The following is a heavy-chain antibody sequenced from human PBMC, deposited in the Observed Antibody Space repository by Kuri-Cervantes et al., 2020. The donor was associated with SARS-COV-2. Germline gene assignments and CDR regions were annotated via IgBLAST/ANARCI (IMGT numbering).Heavy chain of an antibody. Sequence: SETLSLTCAVYGGSFSGYYWSWIRQPPGKGLEWIGEINHSGSTNYNPSLKSRVTISVDTSKNQFSLQLNSVTPEDTAVYYCAREAVDFDYWGQGTLVTVSS. CDR3: AREAVDFDY. D-gene: IGHD2-15*01. V-gene: IGHV4-34*01. CDR1: GGSFSGYY. J-gene: IGHJ4*02. CDR2: INHSGST.